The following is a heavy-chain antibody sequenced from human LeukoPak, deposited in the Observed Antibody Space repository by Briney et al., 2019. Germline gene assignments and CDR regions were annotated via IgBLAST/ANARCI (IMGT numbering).Heavy chain of an antibody. CDR3: ATEGGSGSYYGDDAFDM. D-gene: IGHD3-10*01. CDR2: VINKADDGTT. V-gene: IGHV3-15*01. Sequence: GGSLRLSCEASGFSFTNTWMSWVRQAPGKGLEWVGRVINKADDGTTDYAAPVQGRFTISRDDSKNTLSLPMNSLKTEDTAVYYCATEGGSGSYYGDDAFDMWGRGTMVTVSS. CDR1: GFSFTNTW. J-gene: IGHJ3*02.